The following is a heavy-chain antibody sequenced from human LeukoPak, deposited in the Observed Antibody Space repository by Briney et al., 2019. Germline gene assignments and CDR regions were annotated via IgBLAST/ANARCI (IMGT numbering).Heavy chain of an antibody. CDR2: TCPRSGVT. V-gene: IGHV1-2*02. CDR3: ARDNYGTLDY. CDR1: VYTFTDYY. Sequence: ASVKVSCKPSVYTFTDYYIHWVRQAPGQGLERMGWTCPRSGVTKYTQKFQGRVTMTRDTSISTVYMELTSLTFDDTAVYYCARDNYGTLDYWGQGTLVTVSS. D-gene: IGHD3-16*01. J-gene: IGHJ4*02.